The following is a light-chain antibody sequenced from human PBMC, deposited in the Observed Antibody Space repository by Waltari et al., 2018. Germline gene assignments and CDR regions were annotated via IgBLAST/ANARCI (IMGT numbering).Light chain of an antibody. CDR1: QSVGTW. CDR3: QQYSSFST. J-gene: IGKJ2*01. Sequence: DFQMTQSPSTLSASVGDRVTISCRASQSVGTWLAWYQQKPGKAPKLLIYMASSLESGVPSRFSGSGSGTEFTLTISSLQPDDFATYSCQQYSSFSTFGQGTKLDI. CDR2: MAS. V-gene: IGKV1-5*03.